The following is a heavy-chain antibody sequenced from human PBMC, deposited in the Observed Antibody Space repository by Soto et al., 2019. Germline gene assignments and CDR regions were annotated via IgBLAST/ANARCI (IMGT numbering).Heavy chain of an antibody. D-gene: IGHD5-12*01. CDR3: TRGRRATGVGY. CDR1: GGSFSCYY. V-gene: IGHV4-34*01. J-gene: IGHJ4*02. CDR2: INLSGGT. Sequence: SETLSLTCVVYGGSFSCYYWIWIRQSPGKGLEWIGEINLSGGTNHNPALKSRVSMSVDTSKNQFSLKLSSVTAADTAIYYCTRGRRATGVGYWGQGSLVTVSS.